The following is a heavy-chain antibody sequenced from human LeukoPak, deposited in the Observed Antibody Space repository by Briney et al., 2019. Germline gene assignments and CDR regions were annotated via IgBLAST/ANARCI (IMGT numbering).Heavy chain of an antibody. V-gene: IGHV3-48*01. Sequence: PGGSLRLSCAASGFTFSSYAMSWVRQAPGKGLEWVSYISSSSSTIYYADSVKGRFTISRDNAKNSLYLQMNSLRAEDTAVYYCARCTGDYDYSNYAYDYWGQGTLVTVSS. J-gene: IGHJ4*02. CDR1: GFTFSSYA. D-gene: IGHD4-11*01. CDR3: ARCTGDYDYSNYAYDY. CDR2: ISSSSSTI.